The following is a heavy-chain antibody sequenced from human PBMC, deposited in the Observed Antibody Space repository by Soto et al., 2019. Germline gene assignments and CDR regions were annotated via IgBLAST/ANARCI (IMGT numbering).Heavy chain of an antibody. V-gene: IGHV3-11*01. J-gene: IGHJ6*03. CDR2: ISSSGSTI. CDR3: ARDHYYYGSGSYSVWGSLTGTGYYYYYMDV. CDR1: GFTFSDYY. D-gene: IGHD3-10*01. Sequence: QVQLVESGGGLVKPGGSLRLSCAASGFTFSDYYMSWIRQAPGKGPEWVSYISSSGSTIYYADSVKGRFTISRDNAKNSLYLQMNSLRAEDTAVYYCARDHYYYGSGSYSVWGSLTGTGYYYYYMDVWGKGTTVTVSS.